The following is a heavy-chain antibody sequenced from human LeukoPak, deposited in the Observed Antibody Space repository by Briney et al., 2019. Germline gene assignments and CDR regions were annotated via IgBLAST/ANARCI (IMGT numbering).Heavy chain of an antibody. CDR3: ATLAVAGTFDY. J-gene: IGHJ4*02. V-gene: IGHV4-39*01. Sequence: SETLSLTCIVSGGSISSSSYYWGWIRQPPGKGLEWIGSIYYSGSTDYNPSLKSRVTISVDTSKNQFSLKLSPVTAADTAVYYCATLAVAGTFDYWGQGTLVTVSS. CDR1: GGSISSSSYY. D-gene: IGHD6-19*01. CDR2: IYYSGST.